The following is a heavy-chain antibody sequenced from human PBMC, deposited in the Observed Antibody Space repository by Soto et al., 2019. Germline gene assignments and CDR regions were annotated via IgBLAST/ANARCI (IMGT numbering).Heavy chain of an antibody. V-gene: IGHV4-30-4*01. CDR2: VYYSGTT. CDR1: GGSIRNGDYY. Sequence: KPSETLSLTCTVSGGSIRNGDYYWGWIRQHPGKGLEWIGYVYYSGTTYSHPSLNSRVSITVDTTENQFSLRLTSVTAADTAVYYCVTVNLVGAAYYFDYWGPGTLVTVSS. D-gene: IGHD1-26*01. CDR3: VTVNLVGAAYYFDY. J-gene: IGHJ4*02.